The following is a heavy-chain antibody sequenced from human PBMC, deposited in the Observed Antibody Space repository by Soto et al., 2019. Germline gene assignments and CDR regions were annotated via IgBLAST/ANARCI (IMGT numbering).Heavy chain of an antibody. V-gene: IGHV4-39*01. CDR3: ARQIGYCSGGSCYTALVAFDI. CDR1: GDSISSSSYY. J-gene: IGHJ3*02. D-gene: IGHD2-15*01. Sequence: SETLSLTCTVSGDSISSSSYYWGWIRQPPGKGLEWIGSIYYSGSTYYNPSLKSRVTISVDTSKNQFSLKLSSVTAADTAVYYCARQIGYCSGGSCYTALVAFDIWGQGTMVTVSS. CDR2: IYYSGST.